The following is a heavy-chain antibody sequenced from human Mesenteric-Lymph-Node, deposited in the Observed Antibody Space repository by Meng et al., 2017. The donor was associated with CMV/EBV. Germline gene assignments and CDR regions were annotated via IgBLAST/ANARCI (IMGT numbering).Heavy chain of an antibody. D-gene: IGHD2-8*01. CDR3: AKSHCTNGVCYGYYYYGMDV. Sequence: GESLKISCAASGFTFSSYGMHWVRQAPGKGLEWVAVIWYDGSNKYYADSVKGRFTISRDNSKNTLYLQMNSLRAEDTAVYYCAKSHCTNGVCYGYYYYGMDVWGQGTTVTSP. J-gene: IGHJ6*02. CDR1: GFTFSSYG. CDR2: IWYDGSNK. V-gene: IGHV3-33*06.